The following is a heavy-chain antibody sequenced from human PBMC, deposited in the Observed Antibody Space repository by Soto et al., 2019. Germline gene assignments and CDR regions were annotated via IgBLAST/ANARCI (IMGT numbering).Heavy chain of an antibody. J-gene: IGHJ5*02. CDR2: ISYDGSDK. Sequence: GGSLRLSCAASGFTFSSFGMHWVRQAPDKGLQWVAVISYDGSDKYYADSVKGRFTISRDDSTNTMYLQMNSLRPEDTAVYYCAKTSGYYYVWGRSGHDPWGQGTLVTVSS. CDR1: GFTFSSFG. V-gene: IGHV3-30*18. D-gene: IGHD3-16*01. CDR3: AKTSGYYYVWGRSGHDP.